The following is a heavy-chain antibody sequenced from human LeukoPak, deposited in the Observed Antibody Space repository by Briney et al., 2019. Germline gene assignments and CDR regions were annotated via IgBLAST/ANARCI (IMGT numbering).Heavy chain of an antibody. J-gene: IGHJ6*03. V-gene: IGHV4-39*07. CDR1: GGSISSSSYY. CDR3: ARVGVAAARDYYYYMDV. D-gene: IGHD6-13*01. Sequence: SSETLSLTCTVSGGSISSSSYYWGWIRQPPGKGLEWIGSIYYSGSTYYNPSLKSRVTISVDTSKNQFSLKLSSVTAADTAVYYCARVGVAAARDYYYYMDVWGKGTTVTVSS. CDR2: IYYSGST.